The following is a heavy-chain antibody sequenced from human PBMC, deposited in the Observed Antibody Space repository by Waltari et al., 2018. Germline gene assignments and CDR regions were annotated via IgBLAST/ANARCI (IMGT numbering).Heavy chain of an antibody. CDR1: GGSMTSTGDY. CDR3: ARHRYAGLVTVHY. Sequence: QLQLQESGPGLLKPSETLSLTCTVSGGSMTSTGDYWGWIRQPPGKGLEWIGSIYQSGNTYYKPSLKSRVAISLDMSKNQFSLKLRSVTAADTALYCARHRYAGLVTVHYWGQGALVTVSS. CDR2: IYQSGNT. V-gene: IGHV4-39*01. J-gene: IGHJ4*02. D-gene: IGHD2-8*02.